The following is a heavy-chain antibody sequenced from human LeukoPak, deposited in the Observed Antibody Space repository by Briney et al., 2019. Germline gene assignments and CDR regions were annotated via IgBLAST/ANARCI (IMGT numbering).Heavy chain of an antibody. CDR3: AGAEGYCSGGSCYSGAAFAI. J-gene: IGHJ3*02. CDR2: ISAYNGNT. D-gene: IGHD2-15*01. V-gene: IGHV1-18*01. CDR1: GYTFTSYG. Sequence: AASVKVSCKASGYTFTSYGISWVRQAPGQGLEWMGWISAYNGNTNYAQKLQGRVTMTTDTSTSTAYMELRSLRSDDTAVYYCAGAEGYCSGGSCYSGAAFAIWGQGTMVTVSS.